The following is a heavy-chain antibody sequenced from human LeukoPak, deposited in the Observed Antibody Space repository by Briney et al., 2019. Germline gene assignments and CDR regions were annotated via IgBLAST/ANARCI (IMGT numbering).Heavy chain of an antibody. D-gene: IGHD2-15*01. CDR2: ISGSGGST. CDR1: GFTFSNYA. J-gene: IGHJ4*02. CDR3: AKGTRYCSGGSCFDEYYFDY. V-gene: IGHV3-23*01. Sequence: GGSLRLSCAASGFTFSNYAMSWVRQAPGKGLEWVSGISGSGGSTYYADSVKGRFTISRDNSKNTLYLQMNSLRAEDTAVYFCAKGTRYCSGGSCFDEYYFDYWGQGTLVTVSS.